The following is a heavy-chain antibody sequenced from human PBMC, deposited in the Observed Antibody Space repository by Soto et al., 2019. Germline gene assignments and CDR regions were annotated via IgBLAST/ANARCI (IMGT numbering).Heavy chain of an antibody. D-gene: IGHD5-12*01. J-gene: IGHJ4*02. Sequence: QVQLVQSGAEVKKPGSSVKVACKASGGTFSSYTISWVRQAPGQGLEWMGRIIPILGIANYAQKFQGRATITGDKSTSTAYMEVSSLRPEDTAVYYCAQRDRGYDLGQDNIDYCGQGPLVTVSS. V-gene: IGHV1-69*02. CDR1: GGTFSSYT. CDR3: AQRDRGYDLGQDNIDY. CDR2: IIPILGIA.